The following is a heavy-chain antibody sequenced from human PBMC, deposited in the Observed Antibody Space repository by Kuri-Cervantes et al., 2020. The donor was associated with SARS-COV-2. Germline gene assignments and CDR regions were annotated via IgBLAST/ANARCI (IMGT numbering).Heavy chain of an antibody. CDR3: ARGFGAYGTLNYYYMDV. CDR1: GGSFSGYY. D-gene: IGHD3-10*01. J-gene: IGHJ6*03. Sequence: SETLSLTCAVYGGSFSGYYWSWIRQPPGKGLEWIGEINHSGSTNYNPSLKSRVTISVDTSKNQFSLKLSSVTAAGTAVYYCARGFGAYGTLNYYYMDVWGKGTTVTVSS. CDR2: INHSGST. V-gene: IGHV4-34*01.